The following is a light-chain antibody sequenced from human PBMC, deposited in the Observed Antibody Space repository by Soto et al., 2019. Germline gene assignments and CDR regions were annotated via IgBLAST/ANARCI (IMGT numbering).Light chain of an antibody. CDR1: QSASNNY. Sequence: EIVLTQSPGTLSLSPGERATLSCRASQSASNNYLAWYQQKPGQAPRLLIYGESNRATGIPDRFSGSGSGTDFTLTISRLEPEDFAVYYCQQYGSSGTFGQGTKVDIK. J-gene: IGKJ1*01. V-gene: IGKV3-20*01. CDR2: GES. CDR3: QQYGSSGT.